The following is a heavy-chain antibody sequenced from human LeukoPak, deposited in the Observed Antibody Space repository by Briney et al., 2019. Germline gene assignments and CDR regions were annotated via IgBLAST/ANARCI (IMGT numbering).Heavy chain of an antibody. Sequence: SETLSLTCGVSGYPINNAYYWVWIRQPPGKGLEWIGRLYHPDSTYYNPSLKSRVTMSVDTSRNQFSLRLSFVTAADTAVYYCARQYDSYFYYYLALWGTGTTVTVSS. V-gene: IGHV4-38-2*01. CDR3: ARQYDSYFYYYLAL. D-gene: IGHD2-2*01. J-gene: IGHJ6*03. CDR1: GYPINNAYY. CDR2: LYHPDST.